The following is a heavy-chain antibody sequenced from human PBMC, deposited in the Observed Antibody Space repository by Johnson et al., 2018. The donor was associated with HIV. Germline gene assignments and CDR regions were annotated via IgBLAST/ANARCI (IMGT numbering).Heavy chain of an antibody. CDR2: ISSTGLTI. Sequence: QVQLVESGGGLVQPGGSLRLSCAASGFTFSDYSMSWIRQAPGKGLEWVSYISSTGLTIYYADPVRGRFTISRDNAKNSLYLQMNSLRAEDTAVYYCASAKSGSFDAFDIWGQGTMVTVSS. J-gene: IGHJ3*02. CDR1: GFTFSDYS. V-gene: IGHV3-11*04. D-gene: IGHD1-26*01. CDR3: ASAKSGSFDAFDI.